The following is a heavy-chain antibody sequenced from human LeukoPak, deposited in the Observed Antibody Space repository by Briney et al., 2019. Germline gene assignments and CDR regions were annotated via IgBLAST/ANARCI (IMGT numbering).Heavy chain of an antibody. CDR1: GFTFSSYS. J-gene: IGHJ4*02. CDR2: ISSSSSYI. Sequence: PRGSLRLSCAASGFTFSSYSMNWVRQAPGKGLEWVSSISSSSSYIYYADSVKGRFTISRDNAKNSLYLQMNSLRAEDTAVYYCARQVVVAATRGDYVSYPFDYWGQGTLVTVSS. D-gene: IGHD2-15*01. CDR3: ARQVVVAATRGDYVSYPFDY. V-gene: IGHV3-21*01.